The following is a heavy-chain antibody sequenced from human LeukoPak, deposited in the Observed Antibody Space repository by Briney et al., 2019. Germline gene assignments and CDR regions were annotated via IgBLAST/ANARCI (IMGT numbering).Heavy chain of an antibody. J-gene: IGHJ6*02. CDR3: ARGRRYDFWSGYSDYYYYYGMDV. CDR2: ISYDGSNK. Sequence: GRSLRLSCAASGFTFSSYGMHWVRQAPGKGLEWVAVISYDGSNKYYADSVKGRFTISRDNSKNTLYLQMNSLRAEDTAVYYCARGRRYDFWSGYSDYYYYYGMDVWGQGTTVTVSS. D-gene: IGHD3-3*01. CDR1: GFTFSSYG. V-gene: IGHV3-30*03.